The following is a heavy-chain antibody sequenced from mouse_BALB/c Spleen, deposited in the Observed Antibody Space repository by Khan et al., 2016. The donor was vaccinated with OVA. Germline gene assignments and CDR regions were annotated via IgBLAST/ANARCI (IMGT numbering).Heavy chain of an antibody. V-gene: IGHV1-7*01. J-gene: IGHJ2*01. Sequence: QVQLKQSGAELAKPGASVKLSCKASGYTFTSYWMHWIKQRPGQGLEWIGYINTTSGYTDYNQKFKDKATLTADKSSSTAYMQLSSLTSDDSYVYYCARERIDYWGQGTALTVSS. CDR1: GYTFTSYW. CDR3: ARERIDY. CDR2: INTTSGYT.